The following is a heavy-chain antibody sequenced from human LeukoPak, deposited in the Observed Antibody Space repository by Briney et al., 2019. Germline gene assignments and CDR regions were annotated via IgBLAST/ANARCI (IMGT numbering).Heavy chain of an antibody. Sequence: SETLSLTCAVSGYFISSGYYWGWIRQPPGKGLEWIGIIYHSGSTYYNPSLQSRVTISVETSKSQFSLRLNSVTAADTAVYYCARHIGTYCISSSCDNRFDAWGQGTLVTVFS. CDR2: IYHSGST. J-gene: IGHJ5*02. V-gene: IGHV4-38-2*01. CDR1: GYFISSGYY. D-gene: IGHD2-2*01. CDR3: ARHIGTYCISSSCDNRFDA.